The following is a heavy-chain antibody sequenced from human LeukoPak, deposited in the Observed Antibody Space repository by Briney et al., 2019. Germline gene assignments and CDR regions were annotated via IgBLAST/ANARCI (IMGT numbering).Heavy chain of an antibody. J-gene: IGHJ2*01. CDR3: ARGRIIGWYFDL. D-gene: IGHD3-16*02. Sequence: SETLSLTCTVSGGSISSYYWSWIRQPPRKGLEWIGYIYYSGSTNYNPSLKSRVTISVDTSKNQFSLKLSSVTAADTAVYYCARGRIIGWYFDLWGRGTLVTVSS. V-gene: IGHV4-59*01. CDR1: GGSISSYY. CDR2: IYYSGST.